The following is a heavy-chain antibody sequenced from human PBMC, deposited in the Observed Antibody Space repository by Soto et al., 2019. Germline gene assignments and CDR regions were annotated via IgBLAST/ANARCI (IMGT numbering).Heavy chain of an antibody. CDR1: GGSFGSSA. D-gene: IGHD3-16*01. V-gene: IGHV1-69*01. J-gene: IGHJ3*01. CDR2: IIPVFDKA. CDR3: ARLRRDWGDAFDL. Sequence: QVQLVQSGADVKKPGSSVKVSCKTSGGSFGSSAISWVRQAPAQGLEWMGEIIPVFDKANYAQNFQGRLTITADELTGTVFMEFSSLRSEDTAVYFCARLRRDWGDAFDLWGLGTFVTVSS.